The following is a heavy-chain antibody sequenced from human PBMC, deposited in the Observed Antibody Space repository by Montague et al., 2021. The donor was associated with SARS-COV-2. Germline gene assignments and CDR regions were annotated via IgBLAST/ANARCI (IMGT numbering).Heavy chain of an antibody. V-gene: IGHV3-21*01. CDR2: ISSSSSYI. Sequence: SLRLSCAASGFTFSSYEMNWVRQAPGKGLEWVSSISSSSSYIYYADSVKGRFTISRDNAKNSLYLQMNSLRAEDTAVYYCARDPYYDILTGYYKDWGQGTLVTVSS. CDR1: GFTFSSYE. J-gene: IGHJ4*02. CDR3: ARDPYYDILTGYYKD. D-gene: IGHD3-9*01.